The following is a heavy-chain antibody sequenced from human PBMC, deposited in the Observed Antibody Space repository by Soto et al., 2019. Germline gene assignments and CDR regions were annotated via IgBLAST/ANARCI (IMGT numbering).Heavy chain of an antibody. CDR1: GFTFSSYG. J-gene: IGHJ6*02. D-gene: IGHD5-18*01. CDR2: ISYDGSNK. CDR3: AKDLYTAMDYYYYGMDV. Sequence: QVQLVESGGGVVQPGRSLRLSCAASGFTFSSYGMHWVRQAPGKGLEWVAVISYDGSNKYYADSVKGRFTISRDNFKNTLYLQMNSLRAEDTAVYYCAKDLYTAMDYYYYGMDVWGQGTTVTVSS. V-gene: IGHV3-30*18.